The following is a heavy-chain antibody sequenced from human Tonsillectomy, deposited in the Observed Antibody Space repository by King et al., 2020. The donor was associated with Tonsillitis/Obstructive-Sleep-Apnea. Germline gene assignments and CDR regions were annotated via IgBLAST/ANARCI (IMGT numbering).Heavy chain of an antibody. D-gene: IGHD6-19*01. V-gene: IGHV3-49*04. CDR3: TREISVCSSGWLL. CDR2: IRSKAYGGTT. J-gene: IGHJ4*02. Sequence: LQLVQSGGGLVQPGRSLRLSCTASGFTFGDYAMSWVRQAPGQGLEWVGFIRSKAYGGTTEYAESVKGRFTIPRDDSKSSAYLQNNSLRTEDTAVYYCTREISVCSSGWLLWGQGTLVTVPS. CDR1: GFTFGDYA.